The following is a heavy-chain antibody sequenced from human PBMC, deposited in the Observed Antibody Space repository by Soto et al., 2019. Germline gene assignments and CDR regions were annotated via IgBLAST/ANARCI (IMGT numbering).Heavy chain of an antibody. V-gene: IGHV3-21*01. CDR3: ARIKTGYSSSWHAADAFDI. J-gene: IGHJ3*02. CDR2: ISSSSSYI. Sequence: GGSLSLSCAASGFTFSSYSMNWVRQAPGKGLEWVSSISSSSSYIYYADSVKGRFTISRDNAKNSLYLQMNSLRAEDTAVYYCARIKTGYSSSWHAADAFDIWGQGTMVTVSS. D-gene: IGHD6-13*01. CDR1: GFTFSSYS.